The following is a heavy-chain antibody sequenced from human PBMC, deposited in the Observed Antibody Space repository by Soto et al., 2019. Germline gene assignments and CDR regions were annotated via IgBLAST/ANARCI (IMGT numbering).Heavy chain of an antibody. CDR2: IYYSGST. J-gene: IGHJ3*02. V-gene: IGHV4-39*01. CDR3: ARSMTTFPPGDAFDI. D-gene: IGHD3-16*01. CDR1: GGSISSSSYY. Sequence: SETLSLTCTVSGGSISSSSYYWGWIRQPPGKGLEWIGSIYYSGSTYYNPSLKSRVTISVDTSKNQFSLKLSSVTAADTAVYYCARSMTTFPPGDAFDIWGQGTMVTVSS.